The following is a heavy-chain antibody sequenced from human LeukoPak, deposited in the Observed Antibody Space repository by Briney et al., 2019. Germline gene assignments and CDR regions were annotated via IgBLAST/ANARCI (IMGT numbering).Heavy chain of an antibody. V-gene: IGHV1-69*05. J-gene: IGHJ4*02. Sequence: ASVKVSCKASGGTFSSYAISWVRQAPGQGLEWMGGIIPIFGTANYAQKFQGRVTITTDESTSTAYMELSSLRSEDTAVYYCARGRWELMGSYYFDYWGQGTLVTVSS. CDR2: IIPIFGTA. D-gene: IGHD1-26*01. CDR1: GGTFSSYA. CDR3: ARGRWELMGSYYFDY.